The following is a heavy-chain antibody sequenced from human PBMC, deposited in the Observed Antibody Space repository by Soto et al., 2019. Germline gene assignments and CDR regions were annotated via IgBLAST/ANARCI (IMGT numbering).Heavy chain of an antibody. J-gene: IGHJ4*02. CDR1: GYTFTGHY. Sequence: QVQLVQSGAEVKKPGASVKVSCKASGYTFTGHYIHWVRQAPEQGPEWMGEISSESGGTRYAQKFQGRVTLTRDTSINTVYMELSNLSPDDTAVYYGGRGRNGQLGVFYWDQGTLVTVSS. CDR2: ISSESGGT. D-gene: IGHD1-1*01. CDR3: GRGRNGQLGVFY. V-gene: IGHV1-2*02.